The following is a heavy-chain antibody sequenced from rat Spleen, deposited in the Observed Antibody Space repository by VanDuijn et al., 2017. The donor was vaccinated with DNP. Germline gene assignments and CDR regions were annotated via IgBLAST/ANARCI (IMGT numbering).Heavy chain of an antibody. CDR1: GFTFSDYY. V-gene: IGHV5-22*01. J-gene: IGHJ2*01. CDR3: ARRQGFDY. CDR2: ISYDGGST. Sequence: EVQLVESGGGLVQPGRSLKLSCAASGFTFSDYYMAWVRQAPTKGLEWVAYISYDGGSTYYGDSVKGRFTISRDNAKSTLYLQMNSLRSEDMATYYCARRQGFDYWGQGVMVTVSS.